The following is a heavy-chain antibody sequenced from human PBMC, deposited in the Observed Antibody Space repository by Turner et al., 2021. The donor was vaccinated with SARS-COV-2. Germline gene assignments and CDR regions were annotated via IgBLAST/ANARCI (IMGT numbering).Heavy chain of an antibody. CDR3: GGGGAGYGEHRPLDY. V-gene: IGHV3-30-3*01. CDR1: AFTFSSYA. D-gene: IGHD4-17*01. CDR2: MSFDGSIE. Sequence: QVQLVESGGGLVQPAMSLILSCAASAFTFSSYAMHWVRQEPGRGVEWGAVMSFDGSIEYYASPVKGRFTITRDNSKNTLYLQMSSRRAEETAVYYYGGGGAGYGEHRPLDYWGQGTLVTVSS. J-gene: IGHJ4*02.